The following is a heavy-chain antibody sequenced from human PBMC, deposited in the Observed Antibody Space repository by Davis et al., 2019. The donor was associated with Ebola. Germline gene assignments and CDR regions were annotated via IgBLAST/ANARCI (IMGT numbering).Heavy chain of an antibody. CDR2: ISYDGSNK. V-gene: IGHV3-30-3*01. CDR3: TSGASCPH. Sequence: PGGSLRLSCAASGFTFSSYAIHWVRQAPGKGLQWVAVISYDGSNKYYADSVKGRFTISRDNSKNTLYLQMNSLRADDTAVYYCTSGASCPHWGQGTLVTVSS. CDR1: GFTFSSYA. D-gene: IGHD2-2*01. J-gene: IGHJ4*02.